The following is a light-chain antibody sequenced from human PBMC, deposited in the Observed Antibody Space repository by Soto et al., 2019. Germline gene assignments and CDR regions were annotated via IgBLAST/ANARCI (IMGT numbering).Light chain of an antibody. CDR3: EQYSNWPLT. CDR1: QSVNSN. CDR2: AAS. Sequence: EIVMTQSPATLSVSPGEGATLSCRASQSVNSNLAWYQQKPGQAPRLLIFAASTRATGIPARFSASGSGAEVYLTISALQSEDFAVYYCEQYSNWPLTFGGGTKVGIK. V-gene: IGKV3-15*01. J-gene: IGKJ4*02.